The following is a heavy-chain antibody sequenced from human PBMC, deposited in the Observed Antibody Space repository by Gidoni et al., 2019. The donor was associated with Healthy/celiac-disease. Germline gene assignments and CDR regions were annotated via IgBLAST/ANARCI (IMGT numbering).Heavy chain of an antibody. CDR2: IGPSDSYT. CDR1: GYSFTSYW. D-gene: IGHD2-2*01. V-gene: IGHV5-10-1*03. Sequence: EVQPVHFGAEVKKPGESLRISCKGSGYSFTSYWISWVRQMPGKGLEWIGRIGPSDSYTNYSPSFQGHVTISADKSISTAYRQWSSLKASDTAMYYCACTGYYYGMDVWGQGTTVTVSS. J-gene: IGHJ6*02. CDR3: ACTGYYYGMDV.